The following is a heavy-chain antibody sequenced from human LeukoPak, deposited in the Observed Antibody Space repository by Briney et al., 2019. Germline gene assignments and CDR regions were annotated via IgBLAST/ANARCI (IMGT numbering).Heavy chain of an antibody. CDR3: AKDLSSSWYYYYYGMDV. D-gene: IGHD6-13*01. Sequence: PGGSLRLSCAASGFPFNAYWMTWVRQAPGKGLEWVAVISYDGSNKYYADSVKGRFTISRDNSKNTLYLQMNSLRAEDTAVYYCAKDLSSSWYYYYYGMDVWGQGTTVTVSS. V-gene: IGHV3-30*18. CDR1: GFPFNAYW. CDR2: ISYDGSNK. J-gene: IGHJ6*02.